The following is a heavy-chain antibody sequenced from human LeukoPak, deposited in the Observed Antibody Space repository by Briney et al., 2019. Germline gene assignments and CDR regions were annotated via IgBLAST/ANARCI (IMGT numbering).Heavy chain of an antibody. V-gene: IGHV3-49*04. CDR1: GFTFGDYA. D-gene: IGHD3-10*01. J-gene: IGHJ3*02. Sequence: GGSLRLSCTASGFTFGDYAMSWVRQAPGKGLEWVGFIRSKAYGGTTEYAASVKGRFTISRDDSKSIAYLQMNSLKTEDTAVYYCTRALYYYGSGSYTSAFDIWGQGTMVTVSS. CDR3: TRALYYYGSGSYTSAFDI. CDR2: IRSKAYGGTT.